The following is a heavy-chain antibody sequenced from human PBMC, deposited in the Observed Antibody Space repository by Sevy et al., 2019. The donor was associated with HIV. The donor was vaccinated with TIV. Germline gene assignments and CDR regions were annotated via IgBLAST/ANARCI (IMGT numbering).Heavy chain of an antibody. J-gene: IGHJ6*02. CDR1: GFIVSSNY. CDR2: IYSGGNT. D-gene: IGHD2-21*01. Sequence: GGSLRLSCAVSGFIVSSNYMIWVRQAPGKGLEWVSMIYSGGNTYYADSLKGRFTISRDISKNTLYLQMNSRRAEDTAVYYCASDLGVDYYGMDVWGQGTTVTVSS. V-gene: IGHV3-53*01. CDR3: ASDLGVDYYGMDV.